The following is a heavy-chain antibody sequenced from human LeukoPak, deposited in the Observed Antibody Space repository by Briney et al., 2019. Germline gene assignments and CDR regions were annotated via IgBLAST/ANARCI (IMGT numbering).Heavy chain of an antibody. Sequence: SETLSLTCTVSGGSISSSSYYWGWIRQPPGKGLEWIRSIYYSGSTYYNPSLKSRVTISVDTSKNQFSLKLSSVTAADTAVYYCARLRGRYDLWGQGTLVTVSS. CDR2: IYYSGST. V-gene: IGHV4-39*01. J-gene: IGHJ4*02. CDR3: ARLRGRYDL. CDR1: GGSISSSSYY. D-gene: IGHD3-3*01.